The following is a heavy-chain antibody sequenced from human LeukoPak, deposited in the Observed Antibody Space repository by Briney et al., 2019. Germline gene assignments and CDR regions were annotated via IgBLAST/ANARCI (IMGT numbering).Heavy chain of an antibody. CDR3: ARGDYYDSSGLFDP. V-gene: IGHV3-33*01. J-gene: IGHJ5*02. CDR2: IWYDGSNK. D-gene: IGHD3-22*01. Sequence: GGSLRLSCAASGFTFSSYGMHWVRQAPGKGLEWVAVIWYDGSNKYYADSVKGRFTISRDNSKNTLYLQMGSLRAEDMAVYYCARGDYYDSSGLFDPWGQGTLVTVSS. CDR1: GFTFSSYG.